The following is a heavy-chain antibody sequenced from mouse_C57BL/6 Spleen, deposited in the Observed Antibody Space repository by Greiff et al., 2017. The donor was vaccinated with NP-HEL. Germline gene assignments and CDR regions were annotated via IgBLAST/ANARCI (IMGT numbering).Heavy chain of an antibody. V-gene: IGHV1-64*01. Sequence: QVQLKQPGAELVKPGASVKLSCKASGYTFTSYWMHWVKQRPGQGLEWIGMIHPNSGSTNYNEKFKSKATLTVDKSSSTAYMQLSSLTSEDSAVYYCARWGSSGYVYAMDYWGQGTSVTVSS. D-gene: IGHD3-2*02. CDR3: ARWGSSGYVYAMDY. J-gene: IGHJ4*01. CDR1: GYTFTSYW. CDR2: IHPNSGST.